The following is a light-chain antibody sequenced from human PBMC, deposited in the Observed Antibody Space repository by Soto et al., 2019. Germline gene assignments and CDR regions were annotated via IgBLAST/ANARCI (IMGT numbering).Light chain of an antibody. Sequence: EIVMTQSPATLSVSPGERATLSCWASHIVTTHLAWFQQRPGQTPRLLIYDASTRAPGIPARFSGRGSGADFTLTISSLEPEDFAVYYCQQRSDSITFDQGTRLEIK. J-gene: IGKJ5*01. CDR2: DAS. V-gene: IGKV3-11*01. CDR1: HIVTTH. CDR3: QQRSDSIT.